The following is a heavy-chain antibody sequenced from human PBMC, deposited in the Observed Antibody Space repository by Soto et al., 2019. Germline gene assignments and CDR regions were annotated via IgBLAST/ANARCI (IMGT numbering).Heavy chain of an antibody. J-gene: IGHJ4*02. V-gene: IGHV1-3*01. CDR3: ANLLPGQADGIFDY. D-gene: IGHD7-27*01. CDR1: GYTFTSYA. Sequence: ASVKVSCKASGYTFTSYAMHWVRQAPGQRLEWMGWINAGNGNTKYSQKFQGRVTITRDTSASTAYMELSSLRSEDTAVYYCANLLPGQADGIFDYWGQGTLVTVSS. CDR2: INAGNGNT.